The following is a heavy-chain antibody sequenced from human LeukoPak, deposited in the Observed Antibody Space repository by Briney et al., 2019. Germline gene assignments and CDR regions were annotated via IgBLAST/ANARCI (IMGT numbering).Heavy chain of an antibody. CDR1: GFTFNNYA. CDR2: ISASGGTT. D-gene: IGHD2-2*01. CDR3: AKEPREYCSSTSCPNWFDS. V-gene: IGHV3-23*01. J-gene: IGHJ5*01. Sequence: GGSLRLSCAASGFTFNNYAMSWIRQAPGKGLEWVSAISASGGTTYYADSVKGRFTISRDNSENTLFLQMNSLRAEDTAVYYCAKEPREYCSSTSCPNWFDSWGQGTLVTVSS.